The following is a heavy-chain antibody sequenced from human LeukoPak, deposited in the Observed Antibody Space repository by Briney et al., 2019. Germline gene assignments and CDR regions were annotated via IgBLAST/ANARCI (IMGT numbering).Heavy chain of an antibody. CDR1: GFTFSNYG. CDR3: ARDLYYYDSSGYFDY. J-gene: IGHJ4*02. CDR2: ISYDGSNK. D-gene: IGHD3-22*01. Sequence: GGSLRLSCAASGFTFSNYGMHWVRQAPGKGLEWVTLISYDGSNKYYADSVKGRFTISRDNSKNTLYLQMNSLRAEDTAVYYCARDLYYYDSSGYFDYWGQGTLVTVSS. V-gene: IGHV3-30*03.